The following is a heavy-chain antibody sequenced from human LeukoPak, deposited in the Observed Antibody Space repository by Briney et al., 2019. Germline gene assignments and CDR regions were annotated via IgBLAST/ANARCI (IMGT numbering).Heavy chain of an antibody. D-gene: IGHD6-19*01. CDR1: GGSISSSSYY. Sequence: SETLSLTCTVSGGSISSSSYYWGWIRQPPGKGLEWIGSIYYSGSTHYNPSLKSRVTISVDTSKNQFSLKLSSVTAADTAVYYCARHGVAVATMTTLDYWGQGTLVTVSS. CDR3: ARHGVAVATMTTLDY. CDR2: IYYSGST. V-gene: IGHV4-39*01. J-gene: IGHJ4*02.